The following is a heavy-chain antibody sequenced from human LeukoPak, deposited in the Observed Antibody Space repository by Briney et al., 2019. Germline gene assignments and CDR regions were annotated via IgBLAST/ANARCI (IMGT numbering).Heavy chain of an antibody. J-gene: IGHJ4*02. CDR3: ARHAITIFGVELYYFDY. CDR2: IYYSGST. Sequence: SETLSLTCTVSGGSISSSSYYWGWVRQPPGKGLEWIGSIYYSGSTYYSPSLKSRVTISVDTSKNQFFLKLSFVTAADTAVYYCARHAITIFGVELYYFDYWGQGTLVTVSS. D-gene: IGHD3-3*01. CDR1: GGSISSSSYY. V-gene: IGHV4-39*01.